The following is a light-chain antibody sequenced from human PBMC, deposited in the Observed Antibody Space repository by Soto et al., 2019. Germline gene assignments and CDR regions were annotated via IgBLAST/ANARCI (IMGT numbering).Light chain of an antibody. CDR1: SRDVDAYDF. V-gene: IGLV2-11*01. J-gene: IGLJ1*01. CDR2: EVS. Sequence: QSALTQPRSVSGSPGQSVAISCTGTSRDVDAYDFVSWYQHHPGKAPKLIISEVSKLPSGVSHRFSGSTSGNTASLTISGLQAEDEADYFCCSFAGSFYVFGTGTKLTVL. CDR3: CSFAGSFYV.